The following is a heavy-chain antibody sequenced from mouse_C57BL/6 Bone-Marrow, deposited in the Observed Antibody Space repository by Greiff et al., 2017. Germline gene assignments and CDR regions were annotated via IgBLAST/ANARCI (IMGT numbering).Heavy chain of an antibody. V-gene: IGHV14-2*01. J-gene: IGHJ1*03. CDR1: GFNIKDYY. CDR3: ARYYSSYWYFDV. CDR2: IGPEDGET. D-gene: IGHD2-12*01. Sequence: VQLKESGAELVQPGASGKFSCTASGFNIKDYYMHWVQQGTEQGLEWIGRIGPEDGETKYAPKFQGRVTISADTSSNTAYLQLSSLMSEDTAVYYCARYYSSYWYFDVWGTGTTVTVSS.